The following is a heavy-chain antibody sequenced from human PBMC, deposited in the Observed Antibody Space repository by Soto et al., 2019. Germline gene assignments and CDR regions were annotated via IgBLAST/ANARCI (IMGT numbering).Heavy chain of an antibody. CDR2: ISSSSSTI. V-gene: IGHV3-48*02. Sequence: GGSLRLSCAASGFTFSSYSMNWVRQAPGKGLEWVSYISSSSSTIYYADSVKGRFTISRDNAKNSLYLQMNSLRDEETAVYYCARDRGGYSYGPPSPTDPQSKDSWGQGTLVTVSS. D-gene: IGHD5-18*01. CDR1: GFTFSSYS. J-gene: IGHJ4*02. CDR3: ARDRGGYSYGPPSPTDPQSKDS.